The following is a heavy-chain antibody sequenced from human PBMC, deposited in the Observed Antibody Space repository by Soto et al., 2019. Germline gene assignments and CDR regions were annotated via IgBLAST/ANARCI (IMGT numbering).Heavy chain of an antibody. CDR1: GFTFSNAW. CDR2: IKSKTDGGTT. Sequence: EVQLVESGGGLVKPGGSLRLSCAASGFTFSNAWMSWVRQAPGKGLEWVGRIKSKTDGGTTDYAAPVKGRFTISRDDSKNTLYLQMNSLKTEDTAVYYCTTGGGRDYCSSTSCYRNGYYGMDVWGQGTTVTVSS. V-gene: IGHV3-15*01. D-gene: IGHD2-2*01. CDR3: TTGGGRDYCSSTSCYRNGYYGMDV. J-gene: IGHJ6*02.